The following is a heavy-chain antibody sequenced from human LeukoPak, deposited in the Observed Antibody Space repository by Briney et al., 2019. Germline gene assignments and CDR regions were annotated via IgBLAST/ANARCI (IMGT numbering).Heavy chain of an antibody. Sequence: GESLKISFKGSGYSFTNYWIDWVRQMPGKGLEGMGIIYPGDSDTRYSPSFQGQVTISADKSISTAYLQWSSLKASDTAMYYCAIGLSSSSAFDYWGQGTLITVSS. CDR2: IYPGDSDT. V-gene: IGHV5-51*01. D-gene: IGHD6-6*01. CDR3: AIGLSSSSAFDY. CDR1: GYSFTNYW. J-gene: IGHJ4*02.